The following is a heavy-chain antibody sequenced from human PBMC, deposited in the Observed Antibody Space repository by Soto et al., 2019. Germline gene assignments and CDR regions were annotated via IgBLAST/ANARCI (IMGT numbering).Heavy chain of an antibody. V-gene: IGHV3-23*01. D-gene: IGHD2-8*01. Sequence: GGSLRLSCAASGFTFSSYAMSWVRQAPGKGLEWVSAISGSGGSTYYADSVKGRFTISRDNSKNTLYLQMNSLRAEDTAVYYCAKADRLLMVYAFYYGMDVWGQGTTVTVSS. CDR1: GFTFSSYA. CDR2: ISGSGGST. J-gene: IGHJ6*02. CDR3: AKADRLLMVYAFYYGMDV.